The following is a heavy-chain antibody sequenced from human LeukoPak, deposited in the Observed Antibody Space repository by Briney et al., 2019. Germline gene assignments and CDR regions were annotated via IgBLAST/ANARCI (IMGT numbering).Heavy chain of an antibody. V-gene: IGHV3-30*18. CDR1: GFTFSSYG. CDR2: ISYDGSNK. J-gene: IGHJ4*02. Sequence: GGSLRLSCAASGFTFSSYGMHWVRQAPGKGLEWVAVISYDGSNKYYADSVKGRFTISRDNSKNTLYLQMNSLRAEDTAVYYCAKMLGSTYEDFDYWGQGTLVTVSS. CDR3: AKMLGSTYEDFDY. D-gene: IGHD4-11*01.